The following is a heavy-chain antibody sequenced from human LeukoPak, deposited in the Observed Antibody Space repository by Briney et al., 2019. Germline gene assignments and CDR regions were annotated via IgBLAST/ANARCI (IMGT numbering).Heavy chain of an antibody. D-gene: IGHD1-26*01. CDR3: ARRRYSGSSQHFDY. CDR1: GFTFSSYW. J-gene: IGHJ4*02. V-gene: IGHV3-7*01. Sequence: GGSLRLSCAASGFTFSSYWMSWVRQAPGKGLEWVANIKQDGSEKYYVVSVKGRFTISRDNAKNSLYLQMNSLRAEDTAVYYCARRRYSGSSQHFDYWGQGTLVTVSS. CDR2: IKQDGSEK.